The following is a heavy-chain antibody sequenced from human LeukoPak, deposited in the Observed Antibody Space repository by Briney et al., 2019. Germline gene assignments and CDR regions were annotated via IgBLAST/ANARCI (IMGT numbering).Heavy chain of an antibody. D-gene: IGHD4-23*01. CDR2: IKQDGSEK. CDR3: ARDVLTAVVTPVDY. V-gene: IGHV3-7*01. J-gene: IGHJ4*02. Sequence: GGSLRLSCAASGFTFSSYWMSWVRQAPGKGLEWVANIKQDGSEKYYVDSVKGRFTISRDNAKNSLYLQMNSLRAEDTAVYYCARDVLTAVVTPVDYWGQGTLVTVSS. CDR1: GFTFSSYW.